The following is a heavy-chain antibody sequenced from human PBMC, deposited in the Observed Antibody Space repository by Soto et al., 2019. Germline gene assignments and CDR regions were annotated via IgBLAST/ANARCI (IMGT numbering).Heavy chain of an antibody. CDR3: TSPLPIAAAGIEYYYYGMDV. CDR2: IRSKANSYAT. Sequence: GGSLRLSCAASGFTFSGSAMHWVRQASGKGLEWVGRIRSKANSYATAYAASVKGRFTISRDDSKNTAYLQMNSLKTEDTAVYYCTSPLPIAAAGIEYYYYGMDVWGQGTTVTVSS. V-gene: IGHV3-73*01. J-gene: IGHJ6*02. CDR1: GFTFSGSA. D-gene: IGHD6-13*01.